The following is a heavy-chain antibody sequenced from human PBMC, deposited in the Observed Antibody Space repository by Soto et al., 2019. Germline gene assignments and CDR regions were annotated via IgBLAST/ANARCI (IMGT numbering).Heavy chain of an antibody. CDR1: GFTFSSYW. V-gene: IGHV3-7*03. D-gene: IGHD2-21*02. CDR2: IKQDGSEK. J-gene: IGHJ4*02. Sequence: GGSLRLSCAASGFTFSSYWMSWVRQAPGKGLEWVANIKQDGSEKYYVDSVKGRFTISRDNAKNSLYLQMNSLRAEDTAVYYCGRDSGYGGNSGNFDHWGQETLVTVSS. CDR3: GRDSGYGGNSGNFDH.